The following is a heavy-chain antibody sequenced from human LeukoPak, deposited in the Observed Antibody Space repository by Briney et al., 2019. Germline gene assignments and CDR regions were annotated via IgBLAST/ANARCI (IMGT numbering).Heavy chain of an antibody. CDR3: ARGQLGYCSGGSCYSLWYFDY. CDR1: GFTFSSYA. V-gene: IGHV3-30*04. J-gene: IGHJ4*02. D-gene: IGHD2-15*01. CDR2: ISYDGSNK. Sequence: GGSLRLSCAASGFTFSSYAMHWVRQAPGKGLEWVAVISYDGSNKYYADSVKRRFTISRDNSKNTLYLQMNSLRAEDTAVYYCARGQLGYCSGGSCYSLWYFDYWVQETLVTVSS.